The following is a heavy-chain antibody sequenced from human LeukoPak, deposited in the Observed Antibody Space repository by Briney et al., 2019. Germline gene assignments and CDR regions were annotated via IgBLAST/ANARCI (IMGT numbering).Heavy chain of an antibody. Sequence: GGSLRLSCAASGFSFRNAWMNWVRQAPGKGLEWVSAVSGSGGSTYYADSVKGRFTISRDNSKNTLYLQMNSLRAEDTAVYYCAKSSLTMVRGVISYWGQGTLVTVSS. CDR2: VSGSGGST. D-gene: IGHD3-10*01. CDR1: GFSFRNAW. CDR3: AKSSLTMVRGVISY. V-gene: IGHV3-23*01. J-gene: IGHJ4*02.